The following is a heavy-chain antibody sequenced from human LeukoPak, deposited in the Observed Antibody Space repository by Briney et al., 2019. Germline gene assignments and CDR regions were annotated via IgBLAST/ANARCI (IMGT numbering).Heavy chain of an antibody. J-gene: IGHJ4*02. CDR2: IYYSGST. Sequence: PGGSLRLSCAASGFTFSSYAMHWVRQPPGKGLEWIGSIYYSGSTYYNPSLKSRVTISVDTSKNQFSLKLSSVTAADTAVYSCARHSFSSGWKSFDYWGQGTLVTVSS. D-gene: IGHD6-19*01. V-gene: IGHV4-39*01. CDR3: ARHSFSSGWKSFDY. CDR1: GFTFSSYAMH.